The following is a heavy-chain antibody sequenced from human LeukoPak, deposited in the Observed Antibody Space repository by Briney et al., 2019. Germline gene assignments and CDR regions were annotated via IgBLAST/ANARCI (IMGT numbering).Heavy chain of an antibody. V-gene: IGHV4-34*01. CDR1: GGSFSGYY. Sequence: SETLSLTCAVYGGSFSGYYWSWIRQPPGKGLEWIGEINHSGSTNYNPSLKSRVTISVDTSKNQFSLKLSSVTAADTAVYYCATGDYYYGMDVWGQGTTVTVSS. J-gene: IGHJ6*02. CDR3: ATGDYYYGMDV. D-gene: IGHD1-14*01. CDR2: INHSGST.